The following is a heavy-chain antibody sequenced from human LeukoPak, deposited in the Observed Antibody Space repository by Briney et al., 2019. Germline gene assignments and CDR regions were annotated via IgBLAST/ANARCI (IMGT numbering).Heavy chain of an antibody. J-gene: IGHJ2*01. CDR3: VRDVAGYFDL. D-gene: IGHD2-21*01. Sequence: PAGSLTLSCAASGFTFSSYWMHWVRQAPGKGLVWVSRINSEGTSTSYADSVKGRFTISRDNAKNTVYLQMNSLRAEDTAVYYCVRDVAGYFDLWGHDTMVTVSS. CDR2: INSEGTST. V-gene: IGHV3-74*01. CDR1: GFTFSSYW.